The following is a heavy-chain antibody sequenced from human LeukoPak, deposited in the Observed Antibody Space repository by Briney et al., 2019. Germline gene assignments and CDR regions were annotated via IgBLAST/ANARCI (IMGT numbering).Heavy chain of an antibody. CDR2: IWYDGSNK. CDR1: GFTFSSYG. V-gene: IGHV3-33*01. CDR3: ARAGKKNNGTGTWGYYYYGMDV. D-gene: IGHD1-1*01. Sequence: PGGSLRLSCAASGFTFSSYGMHWVRQAPGKGLEWVAVIWYDGSNKYYADSVKGRFTISRDNSKNTLYLQMNSLRAEDTAVYYCARAGKKNNGTGTWGYYYYGMDVWGQGTTVTVSS. J-gene: IGHJ6*02.